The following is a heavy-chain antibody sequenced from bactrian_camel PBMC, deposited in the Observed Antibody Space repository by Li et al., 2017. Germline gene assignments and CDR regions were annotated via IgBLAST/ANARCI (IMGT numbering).Heavy chain of an antibody. Sequence: VQLVESGGGSVQAGGSLRLSCAASGFTASNYAMSWVRQAPGKGREGVASVYTEGGFTYYADAVKGRFTISWNNANHTAYLQMNNLKPEDAAVYYCVTDWNDGSWFDFGYWGQGTQVTVS. V-gene: IGHV3S40*01. CDR3: VTDWNDGSWFDFGY. J-gene: IGHJ6*01. D-gene: IGHD6*01. CDR2: VYTEGGFT. CDR1: GFTASNYA.